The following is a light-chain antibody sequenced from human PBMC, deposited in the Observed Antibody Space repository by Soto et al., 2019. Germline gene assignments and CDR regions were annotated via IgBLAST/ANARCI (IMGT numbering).Light chain of an antibody. CDR3: QQLNRYPLT. CDR2: AAS. Sequence: DIQLTQSPSFLSASVGDRVTITCRASQGISSYLAWYQQKPGKAPKLLIYAASTLQSGIPSRFSGSGSGTEFTLTIRSLQPEDFATYYCQQLNRYPLTFGGGTKVEI. V-gene: IGKV1-9*01. J-gene: IGKJ4*01. CDR1: QGISSY.